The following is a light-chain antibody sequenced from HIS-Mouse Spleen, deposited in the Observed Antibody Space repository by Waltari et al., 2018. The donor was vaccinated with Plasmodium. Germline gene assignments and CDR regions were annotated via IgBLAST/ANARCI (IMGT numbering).Light chain of an antibody. V-gene: IGKV1-5*03. CDR1: QSISSW. Sequence: DIQMTQSPSTLSASVGDRVTITCRASQSISSWLVWYQQKPGKAPKLLIYKASSLESGVPSRFSGSGSGTEITLTISSLQPDDFATYYCQQYNSYWTFGQGTKVEIK. J-gene: IGKJ1*01. CDR2: KAS. CDR3: QQYNSYWT.